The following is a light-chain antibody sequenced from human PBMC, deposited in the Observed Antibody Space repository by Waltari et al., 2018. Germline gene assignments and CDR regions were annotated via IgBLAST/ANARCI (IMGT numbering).Light chain of an antibody. CDR2: KAS. V-gene: IGKV1-5*03. J-gene: IGKJ5*01. Sequence: DIQMTQSPSTLSASVGDRVTITCRASQSISSWLAWYQQKPGKASKLLIYKASSLESGVPSRFSGSGSGTEFTLTISSLQPDDFATYYCQQYNSYRTFGQGTRLEI. CDR1: QSISSW. CDR3: QQYNSYRT.